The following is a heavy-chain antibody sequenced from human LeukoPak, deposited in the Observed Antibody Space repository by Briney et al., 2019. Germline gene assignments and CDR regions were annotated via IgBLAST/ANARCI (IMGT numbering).Heavy chain of an antibody. CDR2: INHSGST. V-gene: IGHV4-34*01. Sequence: SETLSLTCAVYGGSLSGYYWSWIRQPPGKGLEWIGEINHSGSTNYNPSLKSRVTISVDTSKNQFSLKLSSVTAADTAVYYCASRKQTYYYDSSRIDYWGQGALVTVSS. J-gene: IGHJ4*02. CDR1: GGSLSGYY. CDR3: ASRKQTYYYDSSRIDY. D-gene: IGHD3-22*01.